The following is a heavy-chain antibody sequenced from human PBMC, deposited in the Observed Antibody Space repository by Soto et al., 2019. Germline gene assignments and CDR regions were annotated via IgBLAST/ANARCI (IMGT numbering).Heavy chain of an antibody. V-gene: IGHV3-23*01. CDR1: GFTFSFYA. D-gene: IGHD3-16*01. J-gene: IGHJ4*02. CDR3: VKDLGGSHSRFDY. Sequence: EVQLLESGGGWVQPGGSLRLSCEASGFTFSFYAFGWVRQAPGKGLEWVSSLGVSGGSAFYIDSVKGRFAVSRDDSKNTLYLQMNSLRAEDKAIYYCVKDLGGSHSRFDYWGQGTLVTVSS. CDR2: LGVSGGSA.